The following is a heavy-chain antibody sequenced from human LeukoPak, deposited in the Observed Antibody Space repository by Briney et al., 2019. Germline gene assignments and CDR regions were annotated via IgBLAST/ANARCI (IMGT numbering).Heavy chain of an antibody. V-gene: IGHV3-15*01. CDR3: TTGHDSSGYYRTSQFDY. D-gene: IGHD3-22*01. Sequence: GGSLRLSCAASGFTFSNAWMSWVRQAPGKGREWVGRIKSKTDGGTTDYAAPVKGRFTISRDDSKNTLYLQMNSLKTEDTAVYYCTTGHDSSGYYRTSQFDYWGQGTLVTVSS. CDR1: GFTFSNAW. J-gene: IGHJ4*02. CDR2: IKSKTDGGTT.